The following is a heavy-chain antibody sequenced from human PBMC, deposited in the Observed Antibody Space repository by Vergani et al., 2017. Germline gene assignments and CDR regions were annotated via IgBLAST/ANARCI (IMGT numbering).Heavy chain of an antibody. J-gene: IGHJ4*02. CDR3: AGGHPVGSY. CDR1: GFRFSNYS. D-gene: IGHD1-26*01. Sequence: EVEVVESGGGLVQPGGSLRLSCAASGFRFSNYSMDWLRQAPGQGLEWVAAIKGDGSAKQYVESVKGRFTISRDNAKSSLYLQMNSLRVADTAVYYCAGGHPVGSYWGGEALVAVAS. V-gene: IGHV3-7*01. CDR2: IKGDGSAK.